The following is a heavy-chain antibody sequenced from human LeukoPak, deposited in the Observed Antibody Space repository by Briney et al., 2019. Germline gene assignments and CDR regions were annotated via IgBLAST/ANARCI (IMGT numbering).Heavy chain of an antibody. D-gene: IGHD2-2*01. CDR1: GCTLTELS. V-gene: IGHV1-24*01. CDR3: ATEAWGSSRWFDP. Sequence: ASVKVSCKASGCTLTELSMHWVRQAPGKGLEWMGGFDPEDGETIYAQKFQGRVTMTEDTSTDTAYMELSSLRSEDTAVYYCATEAWGSSRWFDPWGQGTLVTVSS. CDR2: FDPEDGET. J-gene: IGHJ5*02.